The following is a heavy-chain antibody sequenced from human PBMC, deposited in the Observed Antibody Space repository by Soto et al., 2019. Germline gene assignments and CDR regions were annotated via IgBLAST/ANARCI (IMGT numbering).Heavy chain of an antibody. CDR1: GASVNSYY. J-gene: IGHJ4*02. CDR2: VYYSGST. CDR3: ARAETAGIHYFDY. Sequence: SETLSLTCTVTGASVNSYYLSWMRQRPGKGLECMGYVYYSGSTNYNPSLKSRVTISVDTSKNQISLMLRSVTAADTAVYYCARAETAGIHYFDYWGQGSLVTVSS. V-gene: IGHV4-59*02. D-gene: IGHD6-19*01.